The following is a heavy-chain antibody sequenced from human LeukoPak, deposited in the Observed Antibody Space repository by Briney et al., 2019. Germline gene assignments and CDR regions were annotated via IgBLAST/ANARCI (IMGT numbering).Heavy chain of an antibody. Sequence: PSQTLSLTCTVSGGSISSGGYYWSWIRQHPGKGLEWIGYIYYSGSTYYNPSLKSRVTISVDTSKNQFSLKLSSVTAADTAVYYCARDNRSSGWYITNYYGMDVWGQGTTVTVSS. V-gene: IGHV4-31*03. J-gene: IGHJ6*02. CDR2: IYYSGST. D-gene: IGHD6-19*01. CDR1: GGSISSGGYY. CDR3: ARDNRSSGWYITNYYGMDV.